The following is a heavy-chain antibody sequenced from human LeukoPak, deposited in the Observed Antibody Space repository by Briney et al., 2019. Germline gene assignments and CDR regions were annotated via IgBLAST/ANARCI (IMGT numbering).Heavy chain of an antibody. CDR1: GFIFSGSP. V-gene: IGHV3-73*01. CDR3: TKQLNDAFDI. Sequence: GGSLRLSCAASGFIFSGSPMHWVHQASGKGLEWVGRIRSKANNYATAYAASVKGRFTISRDDSMHTAFLQMNSLKTEDTAVCYCTKQLNDAFDIWGQGTMVTVSS. J-gene: IGHJ3*02. D-gene: IGHD1-1*01. CDR2: IRSKANNYAT.